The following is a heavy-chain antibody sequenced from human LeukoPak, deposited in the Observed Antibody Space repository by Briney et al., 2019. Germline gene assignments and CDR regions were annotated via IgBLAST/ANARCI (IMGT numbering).Heavy chain of an antibody. J-gene: IGHJ4*02. CDR1: GYSIRSGFY. CDR3: GRVPPRGATTYYFDY. D-gene: IGHD5-24*01. CDR2: IYHSGIT. V-gene: IGHV4-38-2*02. Sequence: PSETLSLTCTVSGYSIRSGFYWGWIRQPPGKGRQWIGNIYHSGITYYTPSLKSRVTISVDTSKNQFSLKLSSVTAADTAVYYCGRVPPRGATTYYFDYWGQGTLVTVSS.